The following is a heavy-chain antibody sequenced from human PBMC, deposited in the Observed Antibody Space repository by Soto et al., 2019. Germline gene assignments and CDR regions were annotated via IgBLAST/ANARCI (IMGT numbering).Heavy chain of an antibody. CDR3: ARGPEYCSGGSCYPALVDWSDP. CDR1: GYTFTSYY. V-gene: IGHV1-46*01. Sequence: GASVKVSCKASGYTFTSYYMHWVRQAPGQGLEWMGIINPSGGSTSYAQKFQGRVTMTRDTSTSTVYMELSSLRSEDTAVYYCARGPEYCSGGSCYPALVDWSDPWGQGTLVTVSS. J-gene: IGHJ5*02. D-gene: IGHD2-15*01. CDR2: INPSGGST.